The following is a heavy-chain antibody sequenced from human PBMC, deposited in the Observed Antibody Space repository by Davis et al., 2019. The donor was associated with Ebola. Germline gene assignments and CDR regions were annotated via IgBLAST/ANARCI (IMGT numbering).Heavy chain of an antibody. CDR2: ISSSSIYI. V-gene: IGHV3-21*01. Sequence: GESLKISCAASSFTFSSYSMNWVRQAPGTGLEWVSSISSSSIYIYYADSVKGRFTISSDNAKNSLYLQMNSLRAEDTAVYYCASLVYRYYYYGMDVWGKGTTVTVSS. D-gene: IGHD5/OR15-5a*01. J-gene: IGHJ6*04. CDR3: ASLVYRYYYYGMDV. CDR1: SFTFSSYS.